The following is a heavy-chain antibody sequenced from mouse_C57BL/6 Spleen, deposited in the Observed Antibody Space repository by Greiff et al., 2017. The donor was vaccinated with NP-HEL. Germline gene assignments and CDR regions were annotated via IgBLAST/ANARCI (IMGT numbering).Heavy chain of an antibody. V-gene: IGHV2-2*01. D-gene: IGHD1-1*01. CDR2: IWSGGST. CDR1: GFSFTSYG. Sequence: QVQLQQSGPGLVQPSQSLSITCTVSGFSFTSYGVHWVRQSPGKGLEWLGVIWSGGSTDYNAAFISRLSISKDNSKSQVFFKMNSLQADDTAIYYCAMDYYGSGDYYAMDYWGQGTSVTVSS. CDR3: AMDYYGSGDYYAMDY. J-gene: IGHJ4*01.